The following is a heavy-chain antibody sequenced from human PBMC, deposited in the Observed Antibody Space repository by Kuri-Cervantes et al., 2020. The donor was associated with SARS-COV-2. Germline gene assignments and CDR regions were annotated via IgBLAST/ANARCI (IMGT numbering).Heavy chain of an antibody. CDR1: GFTFSSYG. Sequence: GGSLRLSWAASGFTFSSYGMHWVRQAPGKGREWVAVISYDGSNKYYADSVKGRFTISRDNANNSLYLQMSSLRAEDTAVYYCARDLRLGKSLDPWGQGTPVTVSS. CDR2: ISYDGSNK. D-gene: IGHD7-27*01. J-gene: IGHJ5*02. CDR3: ARDLRLGKSLDP. V-gene: IGHV3-33*08.